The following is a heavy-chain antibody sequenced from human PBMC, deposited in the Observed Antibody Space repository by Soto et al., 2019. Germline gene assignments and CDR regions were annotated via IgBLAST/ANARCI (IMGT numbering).Heavy chain of an antibody. Sequence: PGGSLRLSCAASGFTFSSYAMSWVRQAPGKGLEWVSAISGSGGSTYYADSVKGRFTISRDNSKNTLYLQMNSLRAEDTAVYYCAKTITMVRGVMLDGRYNWFDPWGQGTLVTVSS. D-gene: IGHD3-10*01. J-gene: IGHJ5*02. CDR2: ISGSGGST. CDR3: AKTITMVRGVMLDGRYNWFDP. V-gene: IGHV3-23*01. CDR1: GFTFSSYA.